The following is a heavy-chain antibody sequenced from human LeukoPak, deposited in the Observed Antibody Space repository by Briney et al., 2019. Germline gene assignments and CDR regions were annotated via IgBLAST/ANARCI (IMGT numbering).Heavy chain of an antibody. CDR2: IYYSGST. V-gene: IGHV4-39*07. CDR1: GGSISSSSYY. D-gene: IGHD6-13*01. J-gene: IGHJ4*02. CDR3: AIWQLANFDY. Sequence: ETLSLTCTVSGGSISSSSYYWGWIRQPPGKGLEWIGSIYYSGSTYYNPSLKSRVTISVDTSKNQFSLKLSSVTAADTAVYYCAIWQLANFDYWGQGTLVTVSS.